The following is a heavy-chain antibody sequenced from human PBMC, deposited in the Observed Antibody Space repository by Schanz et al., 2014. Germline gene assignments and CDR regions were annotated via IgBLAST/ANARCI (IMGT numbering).Heavy chain of an antibody. Sequence: QVQLQESGPGLVKPSGTLSLTCAVSGDSITSNRWWSWVRQPPGKGLEWIGEIYHSGRTNYDPSLKSRVTISMDNANNQLSLKVSSVTAADTAVYYCAGMATVTYFDFWGQGALVTVSS. CDR3: AGMATVTYFDF. CDR1: GDSITSNRW. V-gene: IGHV4-4*02. D-gene: IGHD4-17*01. CDR2: IYHSGRT. J-gene: IGHJ4*02.